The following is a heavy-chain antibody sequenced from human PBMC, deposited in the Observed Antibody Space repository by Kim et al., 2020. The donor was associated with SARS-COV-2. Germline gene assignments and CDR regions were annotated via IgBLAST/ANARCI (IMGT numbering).Heavy chain of an antibody. J-gene: IGHJ4*02. CDR2: ISGSGGST. D-gene: IGHD3-22*01. V-gene: IGHV3-23*01. Sequence: GGSLRLSCAASGFTFSSYAMSWVRQAPVKGLEWVSAISGSGGSTYYADSVKGRFTISRDNSKNTLYLQMNSLRAEDTAVYYCAKEPTYYYDSSGSGNYYWGQGTLVTVSS. CDR3: AKEPTYYYDSSGSGNYY. CDR1: GFTFSSYA.